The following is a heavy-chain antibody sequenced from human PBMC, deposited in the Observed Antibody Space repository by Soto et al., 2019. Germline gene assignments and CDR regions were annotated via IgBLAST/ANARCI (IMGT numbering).Heavy chain of an antibody. CDR2: ISNDGRST. CDR1: GITFSNSA. D-gene: IGHD3-16*02. V-gene: IGHV3-23*01. CDR3: ATGYDNIWGSYRYTGPHY. J-gene: IGHJ4*02. Sequence: GGSLRLSCAASGITFSNSAMSWVRQAPGKGLQWVSSISNDGRSTYYADSVKRRFTISRDNFKNTLYLQMNSLRVEDAAVYYYATGYDNIWGSYRYTGPHYWGQGTLVTVSS.